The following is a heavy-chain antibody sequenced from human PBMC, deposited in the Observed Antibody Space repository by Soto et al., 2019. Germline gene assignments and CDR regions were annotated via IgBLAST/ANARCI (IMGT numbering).Heavy chain of an antibody. D-gene: IGHD3-10*01. CDR2: IYYSGST. Sequence: PSETLSLTCTVSGGSISSGDYYWSWIRQPPGKGLEWIGYIYYSGSTYYNPSLKSRVTISVDTSKNQFSLKLSSVTAADTAVYYCARVRRIALLYGSGEPLDYWGQGTLVTVSS. CDR1: GGSISSGDYY. CDR3: ARVRRIALLYGSGEPLDY. J-gene: IGHJ4*02. V-gene: IGHV4-30-4*01.